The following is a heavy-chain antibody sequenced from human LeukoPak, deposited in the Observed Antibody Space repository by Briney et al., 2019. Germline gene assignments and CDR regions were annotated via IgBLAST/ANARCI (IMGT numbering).Heavy chain of an antibody. CDR2: ISSSSSYI. J-gene: IGHJ6*02. Sequence: GGSLRLSCAASGFTFSSYSMNWVRQAPGKGLEWVSSISSSSSYIYYADSVKGRFTISRDNAKNSLYLQMNSLRAEDTAVYYCARDHPTYYYGSGTNVWGQGTTVTVYS. D-gene: IGHD3-10*01. CDR3: ARDHPTYYYGSGTNV. CDR1: GFTFSSYS. V-gene: IGHV3-21*01.